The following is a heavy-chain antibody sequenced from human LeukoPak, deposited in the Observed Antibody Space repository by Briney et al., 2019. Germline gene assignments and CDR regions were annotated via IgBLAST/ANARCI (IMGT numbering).Heavy chain of an antibody. CDR1: GFTFCSYG. J-gene: IGHJ4*02. V-gene: IGHV3-33*01. Sequence: GGSLRLSCAASGFTFCSYGTHWVRQAPGKGLEWVAVIWYDGSNKYYADSVKGRFTISRDNSTNTLYLQMNSLRAEDTAVYYCAGINSRSWYLHYLGPGTLVTVSS. CDR2: IWYDGSNK. CDR3: AGINSRSWYLHY. D-gene: IGHD6-13*01.